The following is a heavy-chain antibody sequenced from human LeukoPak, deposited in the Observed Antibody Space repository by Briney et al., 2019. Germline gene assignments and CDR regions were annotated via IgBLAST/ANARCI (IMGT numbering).Heavy chain of an antibody. D-gene: IGHD1-14*01. V-gene: IGHV4-31*03. CDR2: IYYSGST. CDR3: ARARPPGAPYYFDY. J-gene: IGHJ4*02. CDR1: GGSISSGGYY. Sequence: SQTLSLTCTVSGGSISSGGYYWSWIRQHPGKGLEWIGYIYYSGSTYCNPSLKSRVTISVDTSKNQFSLKLSSVTAADTAVYYCARARPPGAPYYFDYWGQGTLVTVSS.